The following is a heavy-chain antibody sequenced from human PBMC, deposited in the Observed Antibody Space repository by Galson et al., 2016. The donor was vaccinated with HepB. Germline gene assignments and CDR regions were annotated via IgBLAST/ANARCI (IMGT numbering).Heavy chain of an antibody. D-gene: IGHD5-18*01. Sequence: SLRLSCAASGFSFTHAWLSWVRQSPGKGLECVGRIRPKPDGETVVYAPSVKGRFTLSRDDSQHMVYLQMNSLKTEDTAVYYCTTLGTVDTAMVTGWFDPGGQGTLVTVSS. CDR2: IRPKPDGETV. CDR1: GFSFTHAW. V-gene: IGHV3-15*01. J-gene: IGHJ5*02. CDR3: TTLGTVDTAMVTGWFDP.